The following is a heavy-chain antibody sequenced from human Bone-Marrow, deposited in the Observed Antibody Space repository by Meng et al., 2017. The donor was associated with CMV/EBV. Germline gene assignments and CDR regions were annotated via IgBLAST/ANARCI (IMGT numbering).Heavy chain of an antibody. D-gene: IGHD1-26*01. V-gene: IGHV4-38-2*02. J-gene: IGHJ3*02. CDR2: IYHSGST. Sequence: SETLSLTCTVSGYSVSSAYYWGWIRQPPGKGLEWIGSIYHSGSTYYNSSLKSRVTISIDTSKNQFSLKLSSVTAADTAVYYCARGIVGAHDAFDIWGQGTMVTVSS. CDR1: GYSVSSAYY. CDR3: ARGIVGAHDAFDI.